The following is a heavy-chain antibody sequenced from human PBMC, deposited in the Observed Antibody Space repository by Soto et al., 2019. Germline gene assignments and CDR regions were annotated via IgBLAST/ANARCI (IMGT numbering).Heavy chain of an antibody. CDR3: ARDYPPDYYDSSGYYFGGWFDL. CDR2: INPNSGGT. V-gene: IGHV1-2*02. D-gene: IGHD3-22*01. Sequence: ASVKVSCKTSGYTFTGYYMHWVRQAPGQGLEWMGWINPNSGGTNYAQKFQGRVTMTRDASISTAYMELSRLRFDDTAVYYCARDYPPDYYDSSGYYFGGWFDLWGQGTLVTVSS. CDR1: GYTFTGYY. J-gene: IGHJ5*02.